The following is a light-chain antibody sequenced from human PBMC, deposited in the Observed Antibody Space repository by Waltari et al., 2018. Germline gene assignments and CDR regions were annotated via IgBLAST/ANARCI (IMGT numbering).Light chain of an antibody. CDR1: QSVSSNQ. J-gene: IGKJ1*01. CDR3: HHYGTSPRP. V-gene: IGKV3-20*01. Sequence: EIVLTQSPDTLSLSPGEVATLSCRASQSVSSNQLAWYQQKPGQAPRLLIYDTSTRATGIPDRFTGSGSGTDFTLIISRLDPEDFAVYYCHHYGTSPRPLGQGTKVEI. CDR2: DTS.